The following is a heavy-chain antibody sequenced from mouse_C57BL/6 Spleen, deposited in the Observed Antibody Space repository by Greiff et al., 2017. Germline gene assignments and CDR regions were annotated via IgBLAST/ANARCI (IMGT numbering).Heavy chain of an antibody. CDR2: ISNLAYSI. D-gene: IGHD2-4*01. V-gene: IGHV5-15*01. CDR3: ARQDYDVGFAY. J-gene: IGHJ3*01. Sequence: EVQGVESGGGLVQPGGSLKLSCAASGFTFSDYGMAWVRQAPRKGPEWVAFISNLAYSIYYADNVTGRFTISRGNAKNTLYLEMSSLRSEDTAMYYCARQDYDVGFAYWGQGTLVTVSA. CDR1: GFTFSDYG.